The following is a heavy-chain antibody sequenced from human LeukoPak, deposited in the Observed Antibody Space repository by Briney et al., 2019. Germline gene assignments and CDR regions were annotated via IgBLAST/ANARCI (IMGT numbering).Heavy chain of an antibody. CDR3: ARQSHSVLLWFGELPTNWFDP. D-gene: IGHD3-10*01. CDR2: IYPGDSDT. J-gene: IGHJ5*02. Sequence: GESLKISCKGSGYSFTSYWIGWVRQMPGKGLEWMGIIYPGDSDTRYSPSFQGQVTISADKSISTAYLQWSSLKASDTAMYYCARQSHSVLLWFGELPTNWFDPWGQGTLVTVSS. V-gene: IGHV5-51*01. CDR1: GYSFTSYW.